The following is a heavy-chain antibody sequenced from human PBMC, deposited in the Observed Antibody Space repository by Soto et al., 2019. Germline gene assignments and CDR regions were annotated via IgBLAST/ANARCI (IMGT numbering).Heavy chain of an antibody. CDR1: GFTFSSYA. Sequence: GGSLRLSCAASGFTFSSYAMSCVRPAPVKGLEWVSAISGSGGSTYYADSVKGRFTISRDNSKNTRYLQMNSLRAEDTAVYYCAKDQGAYSPDWLDPWGQVTLVTVGS. V-gene: IGHV3-23*01. J-gene: IGHJ5*02. CDR3: AKDQGAYSPDWLDP. D-gene: IGHD2-15*01. CDR2: ISGSGGST.